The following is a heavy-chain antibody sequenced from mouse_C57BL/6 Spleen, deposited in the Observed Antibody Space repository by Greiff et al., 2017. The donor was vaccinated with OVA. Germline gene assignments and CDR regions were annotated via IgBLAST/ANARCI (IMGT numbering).Heavy chain of an antibody. J-gene: IGHJ1*03. CDR2: ISSGSSTI. D-gene: IGHD1-1*01. CDR3: ARPPYYYGSSYEYFDV. Sequence: EVNVVESGGGLVKPGGSLKLSCAASGFTFSDYGMHWVRQAPEKGLEWVAYISSGSSTIYYADTVKGRFTISRDNAKNTLFLQMTSLRSEDTAMYYCARPPYYYGSSYEYFDVWGTGTTVTVSS. CDR1: GFTFSDYG. V-gene: IGHV5-17*01.